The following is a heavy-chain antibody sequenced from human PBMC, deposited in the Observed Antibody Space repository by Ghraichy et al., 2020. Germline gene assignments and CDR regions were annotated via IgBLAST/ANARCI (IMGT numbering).Heavy chain of an antibody. CDR2: ISGSGGST. CDR3: AKRTVVVVAAHSPFDY. D-gene: IGHD2-15*01. J-gene: IGHJ4*02. V-gene: IGHV3-23*01. Sequence: GGSLRLSCAASGFTFSSNAMSWVRQAPGKGLEWVSAISGSGGSTYYADSVKGRFTISRDNSKNTLYLQMNSLRAEDTAVYYCAKRTVVVVAAHSPFDYWGQGTLVTVSS. CDR1: GFTFSSNA.